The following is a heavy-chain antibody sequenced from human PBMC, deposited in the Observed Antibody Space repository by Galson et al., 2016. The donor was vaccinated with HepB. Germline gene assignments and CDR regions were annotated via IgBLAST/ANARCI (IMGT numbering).Heavy chain of an antibody. CDR1: GGTVSSYT. Sequence: SVKVSCKASGGTVSSYTITWVRQAPGQGLEWMGRIIPVLDITNYAQKFQGRVTMTADKSTNTAYMELSRLRPEDTAVYFCARGPLSNYGYIYFHYWGQGTLVTVSS. CDR2: IIPVLDIT. V-gene: IGHV1-69*02. J-gene: IGHJ4*02. CDR3: ARGPLSNYGYIYFHY. D-gene: IGHD5-18*01.